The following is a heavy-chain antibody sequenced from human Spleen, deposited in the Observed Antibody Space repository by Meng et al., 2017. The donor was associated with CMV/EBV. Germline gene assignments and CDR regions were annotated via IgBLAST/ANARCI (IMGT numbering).Heavy chain of an antibody. CDR2: INTDGSDGSGT. Sequence: GESLKISCAASGFTFSNYWMHWVRQAPGKGLVWVARINTDGSDGSGTSYADSVKGRFAISRDNAKHTLYLEMHSVRAEDTAVYYCARALTRGSKYCYYDYGMDVWGQGTTVTVSS. V-gene: IGHV3-74*01. J-gene: IGHJ6*02. D-gene: IGHD3-16*02. CDR1: GFTFSNYW. CDR3: ARALTRGSKYCYYDYGMDV.